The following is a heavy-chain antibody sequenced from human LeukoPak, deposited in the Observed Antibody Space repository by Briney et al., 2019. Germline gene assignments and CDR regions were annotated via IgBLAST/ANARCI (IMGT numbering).Heavy chain of an antibody. Sequence: SETPSLTCAVYGGSFSGYYWSWIRQPPGKGLEWIGEINHSGSTNYNPSLKSRVTISVDTSKNQFSLKLSSVTAADTAVYYCARAPGVPAATYFDYWGQGTLVTVSS. D-gene: IGHD2-2*01. CDR3: ARAPGVPAATYFDY. J-gene: IGHJ4*02. V-gene: IGHV4-34*01. CDR2: INHSGST. CDR1: GGSFSGYY.